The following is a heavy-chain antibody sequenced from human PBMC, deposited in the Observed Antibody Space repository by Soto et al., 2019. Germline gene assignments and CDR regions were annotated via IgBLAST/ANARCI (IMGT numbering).Heavy chain of an antibody. D-gene: IGHD6-13*01. CDR3: ASTYSTSWYWFDP. Sequence: QVTVKESGPVLVKPTETLTLTCTVSGFPLSNAGLGVTWIRQPPGKALEWLAHIFSNDEKSYSTPLKIRLTTSKDTSKSQVVLTMTNMDPVDTATYYCASTYSTSWYWFDPWGQGTLVTVSS. V-gene: IGHV2-26*04. CDR2: IFSNDEK. CDR1: GFPLSNAGLG. J-gene: IGHJ5*02.